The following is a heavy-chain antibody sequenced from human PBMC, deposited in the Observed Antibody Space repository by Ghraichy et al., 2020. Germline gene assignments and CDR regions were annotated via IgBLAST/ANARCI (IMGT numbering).Heavy chain of an antibody. CDR3: AKHVGNPSGAFDV. D-gene: IGHD4-23*01. Sequence: GGSLRLSCAASRFTFSSYAMSWVRQAPGKGLEWVSTITASGASTYYADSVKGRFTISRDNSMNTLYLQVDGLRVEDTAVYYCAKHVGNPSGAFDVWGQGTLVTVSS. CDR1: RFTFSSYA. CDR2: ITASGAST. J-gene: IGHJ3*01. V-gene: IGHV3-23*01.